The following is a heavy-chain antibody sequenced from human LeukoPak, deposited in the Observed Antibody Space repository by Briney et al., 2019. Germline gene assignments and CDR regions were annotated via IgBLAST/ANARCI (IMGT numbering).Heavy chain of an antibody. D-gene: IGHD4-17*01. CDR2: INHSGST. CDR1: GGSFSGYY. J-gene: IGHJ5*02. V-gene: IGHV4-34*01. CDR3: ARRTVTNNWFDP. Sequence: SETLSLTCAVYGGSFSGYYWSWIRQPPGKGLEWIGEINHSGSTNYNPSLKSRVTISVDTSKNQFSLKLSSVTAADTAVYYCARRTVTNNWFDPWGQGTLVTVSS.